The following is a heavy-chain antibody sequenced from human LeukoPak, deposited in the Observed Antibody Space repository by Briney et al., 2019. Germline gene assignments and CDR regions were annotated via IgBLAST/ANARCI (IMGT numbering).Heavy chain of an antibody. CDR3: AKDEYSSSPVTFDY. CDR1: GFTFSSYA. D-gene: IGHD6-6*01. J-gene: IGHJ4*02. V-gene: IGHV3-23*01. Sequence: PGGSLRLSCAASGFTFSSYAMSWVRQAPGNGLEWVSGISSSGGSTYYADSVKGRFTISRDNSKNTLYLQMKTLRAEDTAVYYCAKDEYSSSPVTFDYWGQGTLVTVSS. CDR2: ISSSGGST.